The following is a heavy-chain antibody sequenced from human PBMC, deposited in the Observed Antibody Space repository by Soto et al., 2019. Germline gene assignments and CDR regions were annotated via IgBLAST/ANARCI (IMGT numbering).Heavy chain of an antibody. J-gene: IGHJ4*02. CDR3: ARTPSRVLIAVAGILDY. CDR1: GFTFSSYA. CDR2: ISYDGSNK. Sequence: QVQLVESGGGVVQPGRSLRLSCAASGFTFSSYAMHWDRQAPGKGLEWVAVISYDGSNKYYADSVKGRFTISRDNSKNTLYLQMNSLRAEDTAVYYCARTPSRVLIAVAGILDYWGQGTLVTVSS. V-gene: IGHV3-30-3*01. D-gene: IGHD6-19*01.